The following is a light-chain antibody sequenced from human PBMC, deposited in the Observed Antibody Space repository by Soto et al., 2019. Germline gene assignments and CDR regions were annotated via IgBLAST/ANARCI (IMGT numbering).Light chain of an antibody. CDR1: SSDVGGYNY. Sequence: QSALTQPASVSGSPGESITISCTGTSSDVGGYNYVSWYQQHPGKAPKLMISEVSNRPSGVSDRFSGSKSGNTASLAISGLQAEVEADYYCTSYTTSRTCVFGGGTKVTVL. CDR3: TSYTTSRTCV. CDR2: EVS. V-gene: IGLV2-14*01. J-gene: IGLJ3*02.